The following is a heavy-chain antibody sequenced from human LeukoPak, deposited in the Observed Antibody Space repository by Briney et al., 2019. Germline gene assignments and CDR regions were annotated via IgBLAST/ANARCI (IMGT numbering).Heavy chain of an antibody. D-gene: IGHD1-14*01. J-gene: IGHJ5*02. CDR1: GGSVSRSPYY. CDR2: IYYSGST. Sequence: PSETLSLTCTVSGGSVSRSPYYWGWIRQPPGKGLEWIGNIYYSGSTYYNPSLKSRVTISVDTSKNQFSLKVTSVTAADTAVYYCARLNKPGWFDPWGQGTLVTVSS. CDR3: ARLNKPGWFDP. V-gene: IGHV4-39*01.